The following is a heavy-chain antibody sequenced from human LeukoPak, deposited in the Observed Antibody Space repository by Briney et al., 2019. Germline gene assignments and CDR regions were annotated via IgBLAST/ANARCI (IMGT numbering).Heavy chain of an antibody. CDR1: GFTFRSYW. CDR3: ASVKPGSGSYLDY. V-gene: IGHV3-7*02. CDR2: INQDGSAK. Sequence: GGSLRLSCAASGFTFRSYWMTWVRQAPGKGLEWVAYINQDGSAKDYVDSVKGRFTISRDNAKNSLYLQMNSLRADDTAVYYCASVKPGSGSYLDYWGQGTLVTVSS. J-gene: IGHJ4*02. D-gene: IGHD3-10*01.